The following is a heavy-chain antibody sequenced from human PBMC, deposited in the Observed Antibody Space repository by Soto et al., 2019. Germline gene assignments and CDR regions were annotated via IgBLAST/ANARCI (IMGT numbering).Heavy chain of an antibody. CDR3: ARMATVDTARVTAATYGMDV. V-gene: IGHV2-70*01. Sequence: SVPTRVNPTQTLTLTCTFSGFSLSTSGMCVSWIRQPPGKALQWLALIDWDDDKYYSTSLKTRLTISKDTSKNQVVLTMTNMDPVDTATYYCARMATVDTARVTAATYGMDVWGQGTTVTVSS. J-gene: IGHJ6*02. CDR1: GFSLSTSGMC. CDR2: IDWDDDK. D-gene: IGHD5-18*01.